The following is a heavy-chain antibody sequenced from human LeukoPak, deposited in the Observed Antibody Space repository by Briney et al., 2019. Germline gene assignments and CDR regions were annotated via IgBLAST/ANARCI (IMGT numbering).Heavy chain of an antibody. V-gene: IGHV4-61*05. CDR2: IYYSGST. CDR3: ARQPAGYSSGWYYFDY. J-gene: IGHJ4*02. D-gene: IGHD6-19*01. CDR1: GGSISSSDSY. Sequence: SETLSLTCTVSGGSISSSDSYWGWIRQSPGEGLEWIGYIYYSGSTNYNPSLKSRVTISVDTSKNQFSLKLSSVTAADTAVHYCARQPAGYSSGWYYFDYWGQGTLVTVSS.